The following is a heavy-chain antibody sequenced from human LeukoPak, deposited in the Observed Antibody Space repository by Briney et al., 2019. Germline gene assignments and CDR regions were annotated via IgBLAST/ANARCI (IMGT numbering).Heavy chain of an antibody. D-gene: IGHD1-26*01. J-gene: IGHJ4*02. V-gene: IGHV3-48*02. CDR3: ARSSGSYYEVGVLKY. CDR2: ISSSSSTI. Sequence: ETLSLTCTVSGGSISSSSYYWGWIRQAPGKGLEWVSYISSSSSTIYYADSVKGRFTISRDNAKNSLYLQMNSLRDKDTAVYYCARSSGSYYEVGVLKYWGQGTLVTVSS. CDR1: GGSISSSS.